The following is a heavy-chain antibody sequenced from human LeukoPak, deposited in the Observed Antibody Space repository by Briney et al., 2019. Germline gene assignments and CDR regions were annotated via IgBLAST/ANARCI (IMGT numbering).Heavy chain of an antibody. CDR3: ARSIAAAEGY. V-gene: IGHV3-23*01. Sequence: GGTLRLSCAASGFTFSSYGMSWVRQAPGKGLEWVSAISGSGGSTYYADSVKGRFTISRDNSKNTLYLQVNSLRAEDTAVYYCARSIAAAEGYWGQGNLVTVSS. CDR1: GFTFSSYG. D-gene: IGHD6-13*01. CDR2: ISGSGGST. J-gene: IGHJ4*02.